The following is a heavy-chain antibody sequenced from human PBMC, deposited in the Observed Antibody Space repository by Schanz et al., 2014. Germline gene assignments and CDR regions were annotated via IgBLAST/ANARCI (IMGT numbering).Heavy chain of an antibody. CDR2: LRSDGSRR. J-gene: IGHJ4*02. V-gene: IGHV3-30*02. Sequence: VQLVESGGGVVQPGGSLRLSCVGSGYSFSDYDMYWIRQAPGKGLEWLAFLRSDGSRRDYADSVKGRFTISRDDAKNSLYLQMNSLSAEDTAVYYCARVEVSMVQGLIPSYYFDSWGQGTPVTVSS. D-gene: IGHD3-10*01. CDR1: GYSFSDYD. CDR3: ARVEVSMVQGLIPSYYFDS.